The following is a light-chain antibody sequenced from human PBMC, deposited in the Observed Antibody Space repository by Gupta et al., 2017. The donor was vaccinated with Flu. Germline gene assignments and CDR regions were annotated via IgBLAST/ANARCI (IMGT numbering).Light chain of an antibody. Sequence: PGERGNPSSRARQGGNSNILNWYQEKPGKAPRLLIYGASSMATGIPDRFSGSGSGTEFTLTISTLKPEDIAMYYCKQYGNAVPTLGPGTKLEIK. CDR1: QGGNSNI. V-gene: IGKV3-20*01. CDR3: KQYGNAVPT. J-gene: IGKJ2*01. CDR2: GAS.